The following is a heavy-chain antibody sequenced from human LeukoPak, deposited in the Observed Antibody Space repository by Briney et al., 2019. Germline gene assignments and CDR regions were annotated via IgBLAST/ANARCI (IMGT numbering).Heavy chain of an antibody. CDR2: INTDGTIT. CDR3: ARQGSLAD. CDR1: GFTFSRNW. D-gene: IGHD3-3*02. V-gene: IGHV3-74*01. Sequence: GGSLRLSCAASGFTFSRNWMHWVRQDSGKGLVWVSRINTDGTITNYADSVKGRFTISRDNAKNSLYLQMNSLRDEDTAVYYCARQGSLADWGRGTLVTVSS. J-gene: IGHJ4*02.